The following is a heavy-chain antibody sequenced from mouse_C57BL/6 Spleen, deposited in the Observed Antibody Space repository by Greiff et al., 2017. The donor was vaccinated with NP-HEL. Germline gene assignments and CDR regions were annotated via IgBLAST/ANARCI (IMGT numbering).Heavy chain of an antibody. CDR3: ARREGQGAMDY. CDR2: IHPNSGST. V-gene: IGHV1-64*01. J-gene: IGHJ4*01. Sequence: VQLQQPGAELVKPGASVKLSCKASGYTFTSYWMHWVKQRPGQGLEWIGMIHPNSGSTNYNEKFKSKATLTVDKSSSTAYMQLSSLTSEDSAVYYCARREGQGAMDYWGQGTSVTVSS. CDR1: GYTFTSYW.